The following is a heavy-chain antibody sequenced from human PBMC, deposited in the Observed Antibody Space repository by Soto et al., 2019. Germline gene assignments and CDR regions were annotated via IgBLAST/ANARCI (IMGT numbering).Heavy chain of an antibody. V-gene: IGHV1-18*01. Sequence: GASVKVSCKASGYTFTSYGISWVRQAPGQGLEWMGWISAYNGNTNYAQKLQGRFTMTTAISMSTAYLELRSLRSDDTAVYYCARNRYDSSGYPDYWGQGTLVTVSS. J-gene: IGHJ4*02. D-gene: IGHD3-22*01. CDR3: ARNRYDSSGYPDY. CDR1: GYTFTSYG. CDR2: ISAYNGNT.